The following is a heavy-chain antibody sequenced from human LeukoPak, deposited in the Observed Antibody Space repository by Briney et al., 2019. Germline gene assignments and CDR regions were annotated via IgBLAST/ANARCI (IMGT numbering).Heavy chain of an antibody. J-gene: IGHJ5*02. Sequence: ASPKVSPKECRNTLTGYNMHCGRQPPEQRHKRMGLINPRVGITSYAQSFQGRVTMTREPSTSTVYMELSSLRSEDTAVYYCARDSLWFGESLNNWFDPWGQGTLVTVSS. CDR2: INPRVGIT. CDR3: ARDSLWFGESLNNWFDP. D-gene: IGHD3-10*01. V-gene: IGHV1-46*01. CDR1: RNTLTGYN.